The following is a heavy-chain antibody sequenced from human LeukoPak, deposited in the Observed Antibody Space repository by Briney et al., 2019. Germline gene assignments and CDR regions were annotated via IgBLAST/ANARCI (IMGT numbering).Heavy chain of an antibody. CDR1: GFTFSNYW. CDR3: ARDDYDSSGYSGAFDI. Sequence: GGSLRLSCAASGFTFSNYWMHWVRQAPGKGLVWVSRINSDGINTSYADSVKGRFTISRDNAKNSLYLQMNSLRAEDTAVYYCARDDYDSSGYSGAFDIWGQGTMVTVSS. D-gene: IGHD3-22*01. CDR2: INSDGINT. J-gene: IGHJ3*02. V-gene: IGHV3-74*01.